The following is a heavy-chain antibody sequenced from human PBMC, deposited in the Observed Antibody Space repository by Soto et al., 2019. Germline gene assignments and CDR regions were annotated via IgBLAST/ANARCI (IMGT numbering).Heavy chain of an antibody. V-gene: IGHV1-8*01. CDR1: GYTFTSYD. Sequence: QVQLVQSGAEVKKPGASVKVSCKASGYTFTSYDINWVRQATGQGLEWMGWMNPNSGNTGYAQKFQGRVTITVDESTSTAYMELSSLRSEDTAVYYCAREGDSSGQLDYWGQGTLVTVSS. D-gene: IGHD6-19*01. CDR2: MNPNSGNT. J-gene: IGHJ4*02. CDR3: AREGDSSGQLDY.